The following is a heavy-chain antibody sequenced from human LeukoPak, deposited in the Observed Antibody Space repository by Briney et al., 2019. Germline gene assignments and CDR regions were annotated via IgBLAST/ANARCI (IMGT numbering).Heavy chain of an antibody. V-gene: IGHV3-7*03. CDR2: IKQDASVE. D-gene: IGHD1-26*01. CDR1: GFPFSSYW. Sequence: GGSLRLSCVASGFPFSSYWMSWVRQAPGKGLEWVATIKQDASVEHYADSVKGRFTTSRDNAKSSLYLQMNTLRGEDTAVYYCARLVGDMTTWDYWGQGTLVTVSS. J-gene: IGHJ4*02. CDR3: ARLVGDMTTWDY.